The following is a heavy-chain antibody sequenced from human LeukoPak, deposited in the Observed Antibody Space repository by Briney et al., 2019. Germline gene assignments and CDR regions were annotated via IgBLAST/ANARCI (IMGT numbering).Heavy chain of an antibody. CDR2: ISGSGGST. Sequence: GSLILSCATSGFIFSTYALSWVRPAPGKGLEWASSISGSGGSTYHADSVKGRFTISRDSSKNTLYLQMNSLRAEDTAIYYCARVIRAAPGKGYFDYWGQGTLVTVSS. J-gene: IGHJ4*02. V-gene: IGHV3-23*01. CDR3: ARVIRAAPGKGYFDY. CDR1: GFIFSTYA. D-gene: IGHD6-13*01.